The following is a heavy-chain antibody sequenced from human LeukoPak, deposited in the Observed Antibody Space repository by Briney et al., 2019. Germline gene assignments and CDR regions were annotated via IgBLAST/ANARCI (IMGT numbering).Heavy chain of an antibody. CDR1: GGSISSGSYY. V-gene: IGHV4-61*02. D-gene: IGHD4-17*01. J-gene: IGHJ6*03. CDR3: AREVTTVTTPYYMDV. Sequence: SETLSLTCTVSGGSISSGSYYWSWIRQPAGKGLEWIGRIYTSGSTNYNPSLKSRVTISVDTSKNQFSLKLSSVTAADTAVYYCAREVTTVTTPYYMDVWGKGTTVTISS. CDR2: IYTSGST.